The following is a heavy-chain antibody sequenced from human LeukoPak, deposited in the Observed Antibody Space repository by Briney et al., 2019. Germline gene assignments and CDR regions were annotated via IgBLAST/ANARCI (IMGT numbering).Heavy chain of an antibody. CDR2: INHSGST. J-gene: IGHJ4*02. CDR1: GGSFSGYY. V-gene: IGHV4-34*01. CDR3: ARGWPPMDY. Sequence: SETLSLTCAVYGGSFSGYYWSWIRQPPGKGLEWIGEINHSGSTNYNPSLKSRVTISVDTSKNQFFLKLSSVTAADTAVYYCARGWPPMDYWGQGTLVTVSS.